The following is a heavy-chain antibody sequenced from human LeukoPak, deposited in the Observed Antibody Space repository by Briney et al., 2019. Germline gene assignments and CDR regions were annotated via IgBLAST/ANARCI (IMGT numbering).Heavy chain of an antibody. Sequence: ASVKVSCKASGYTFTGYYMHWVRQAPGQGLEWMGWINPNSGGTNYAQKFQGRVTMTRDTSISTAYMELSRLRSDDTAVYYCARDKGYCSSTSCYEDPYYYYYMDVWGKGTTVTISS. CDR3: ARDKGYCSSTSCYEDPYYYYYMDV. D-gene: IGHD2-2*01. CDR2: INPNSGGT. CDR1: GYTFTGYY. J-gene: IGHJ6*03. V-gene: IGHV1-2*02.